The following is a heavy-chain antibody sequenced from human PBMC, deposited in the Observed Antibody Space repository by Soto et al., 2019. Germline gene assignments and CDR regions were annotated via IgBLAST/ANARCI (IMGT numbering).Heavy chain of an antibody. J-gene: IGHJ5*02. Sequence: PGGSLRLSCAASGFTFSSYAMSWVRQAPGKGLEWVSAISGSGGSTYYADSVKGRFTISRDNSKNTLYLQMNSLRAEDTAVYYCAKGLHDYGDYMAGHWFDPWGQGTLVTVSS. V-gene: IGHV3-23*01. CDR3: AKGLHDYGDYMAGHWFDP. CDR2: ISGSGGST. D-gene: IGHD4-17*01. CDR1: GFTFSSYA.